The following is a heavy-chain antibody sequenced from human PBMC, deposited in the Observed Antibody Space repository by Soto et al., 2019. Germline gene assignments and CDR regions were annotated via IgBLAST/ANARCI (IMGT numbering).Heavy chain of an antibody. V-gene: IGHV4-59*01. D-gene: IGHD6-13*01. Sequence: PSETLSLTCTASGGSISSYYWSWIRQPPGKGLEWIGYIYYSGSTNYNPSLKSRVTISVDTSKNQFSLKLSSVTAADTAVYYCARGAAAKSYYYYGMDVWAKGPRSPSP. CDR2: IYYSGST. CDR3: ARGAAAKSYYYYGMDV. CDR1: GGSISSYY. J-gene: IGHJ6*02.